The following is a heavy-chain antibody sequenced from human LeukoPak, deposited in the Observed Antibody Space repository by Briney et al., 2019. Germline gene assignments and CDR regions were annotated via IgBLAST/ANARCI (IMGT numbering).Heavy chain of an antibody. CDR2: VHDTGST. V-gene: IGHV4-59*02. Sequence: TSETLSLTCIVSGSSVGTFYWSWLRQSPGTGLEWIGFVHDTGSTAYNPSLKSRVTISLETSKNQLSLMLTSVTAADTAMYYCARGSTDVYWYLDVWGRGTLVTVSS. D-gene: IGHD1-26*01. J-gene: IGHJ2*01. CDR3: ARGSTDVYWYLDV. CDR1: GSSVGTFY.